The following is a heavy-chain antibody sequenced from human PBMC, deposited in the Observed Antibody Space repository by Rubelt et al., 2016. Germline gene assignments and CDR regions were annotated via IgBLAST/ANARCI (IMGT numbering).Heavy chain of an antibody. J-gene: IGHJ4*01. Sequence: QVQLQESGPGLVKPSETLSLTCAVSGGSITNYYWSRIRQPPGKGLEWIGHIFYSGSTNYNPSLKSRGTISLDTSKNQFSLRLSSVTAADTAVYYCARAVYDSSGFRFDYWGHGTLVTVSS. D-gene: IGHD3-22*01. V-gene: IGHV4-59*08. CDR2: IFYSGST. CDR3: ARAVYDSSGFRFDY. CDR1: GGSITNYY.